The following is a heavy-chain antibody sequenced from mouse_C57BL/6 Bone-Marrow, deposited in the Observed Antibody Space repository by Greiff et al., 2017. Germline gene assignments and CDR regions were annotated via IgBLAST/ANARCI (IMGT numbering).Heavy chain of an antibody. Sequence: EVQLQESGAELVRPGASVKLSCTASGFNIKDDYMHWVKQRPEQGLEWIGWIDPENGDTEYASKFQGKATITADTSSNTAYLQLSSLTSEDTAVYYCTTKGYDADYWGQGTTLTVSS. CDR3: TTKGYDADY. J-gene: IGHJ2*01. CDR1: GFNIKDDY. D-gene: IGHD2-2*01. V-gene: IGHV14-4*01. CDR2: IDPENGDT.